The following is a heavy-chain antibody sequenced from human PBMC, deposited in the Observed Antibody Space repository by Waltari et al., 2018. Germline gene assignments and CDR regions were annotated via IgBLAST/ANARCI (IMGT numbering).Heavy chain of an antibody. CDR1: GLRLTELS. CDR2: VDFEDDEI. J-gene: IGHJ4*02. V-gene: IGHV1-24*01. Sequence: QVQVIQSGAEVKKPGAPVKVSCTVSGLRLTELSTHRVRTAPGEGLDGVRRAPGEGLEWMGVINSEGVDFEDDEIMYAQKFQGRITMSEDTSTNTAYMEVNRLRPEDTAVYYCATGRFGSLQWGQGTPVTVSS. D-gene: IGHD3-10*01. CDR3: ATGRFGSLQ.